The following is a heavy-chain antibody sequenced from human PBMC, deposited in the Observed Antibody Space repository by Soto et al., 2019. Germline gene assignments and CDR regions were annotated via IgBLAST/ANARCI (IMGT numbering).Heavy chain of an antibody. J-gene: IGHJ5*02. CDR2: IYYTGST. Sequence: SXTLSLTGTACGGSVSSGNYDWCLIRQPPGKGLEWIGFIYYTGSTSYNPSLKSRVTISIDTSKNQFSLKLTSVTAADTSVYYCASALYCSGGSCSFDPWGQGTLVTVSS. V-gene: IGHV4-61*01. CDR1: GGSVSSGNYD. D-gene: IGHD2-15*01. CDR3: ASALYCSGGSCSFDP.